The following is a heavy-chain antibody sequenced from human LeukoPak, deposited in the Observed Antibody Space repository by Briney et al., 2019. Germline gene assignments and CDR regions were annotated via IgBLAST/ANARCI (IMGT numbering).Heavy chain of an antibody. CDR2: INPNSGGT. CDR1: GYTFTGYY. D-gene: IGHD3-10*01. CDR3: ARDFKFMRNLYYYGFDP. V-gene: IGHV1-2*02. J-gene: IGHJ5*02. Sequence: ASVKVSCKASGYTFTGYYMHWVRQAPGQGLGWMGWINPNSGGTNYAQKFQGRVTMTRDTSISTAYMELSRLRSDDTAVYYCARDFKFMRNLYYYGFDPWGQGTLVTVSP.